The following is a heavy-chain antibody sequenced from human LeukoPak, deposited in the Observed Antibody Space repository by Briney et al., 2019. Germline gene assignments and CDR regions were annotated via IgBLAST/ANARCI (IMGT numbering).Heavy chain of an antibody. CDR1: GYTLTELS. J-gene: IGHJ2*01. CDR3: ATSVGATTPWYFDL. V-gene: IGHV1-24*01. D-gene: IGHD1-26*01. Sequence: GASVKVSCRVSGYTLTELSMHWVRQAPGKGLEWMGGFDPEDGETIYVQKFQGRVTMTEDTSTDTAYMELSSLRSEDTAVYYCATSVGATTPWYFDLWGRGTLVTVSS. CDR2: FDPEDGET.